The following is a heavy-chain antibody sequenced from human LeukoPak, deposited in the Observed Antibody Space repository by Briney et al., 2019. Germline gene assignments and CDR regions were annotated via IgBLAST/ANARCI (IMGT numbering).Heavy chain of an antibody. CDR2: ISYDGSNK. CDR3: AKAGLSSGWSYYFDY. V-gene: IGHV3-30*18. Sequence: GGSLRLSCAASGFTFSSYGMHWVRQAPGKGLEWVAVISYDGSNKYYADSVEGRFTISRDKSKNTLYLQMNSLRAEDTAVYYCAKAGLSSGWSYYFDYWGQGTLVTVSS. CDR1: GFTFSSYG. D-gene: IGHD6-19*01. J-gene: IGHJ4*02.